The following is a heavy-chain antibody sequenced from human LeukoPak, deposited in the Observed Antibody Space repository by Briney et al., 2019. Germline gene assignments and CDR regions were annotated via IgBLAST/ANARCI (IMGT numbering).Heavy chain of an antibody. V-gene: IGHV4-39*07. D-gene: IGHD2-21*02. J-gene: IGHJ4*02. CDR1: GGSISSSSYY. Sequence: SETLSLTCTVSGGSISSSSYYWGWIRQPPGKGLEWIGEINHSGSTNYNPSLKSRVTISVDTSKNQFSLKLSSVTAADTAVYYCAGEIFYCGGDCYSNDYWGQGTLVTVSS. CDR2: INHSGST. CDR3: AGEIFYCGGDCYSNDY.